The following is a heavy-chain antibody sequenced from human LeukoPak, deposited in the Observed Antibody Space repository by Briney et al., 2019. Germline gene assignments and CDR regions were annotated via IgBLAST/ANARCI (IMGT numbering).Heavy chain of an antibody. CDR1: GGSISSYY. CDR3: ASADDYGGNSEFDY. Sequence: SETLSLTCTVSGGSISSYYWSWFRQPPGKGLEWIGYIYYSGSTNYNPSLKSRVTISVDTSKNQFSLKLSSVTAADTAVYYCASADDYGGNSEFDYWGQGTLVTVSS. J-gene: IGHJ4*02. D-gene: IGHD4-23*01. V-gene: IGHV4-59*01. CDR2: IYYSGST.